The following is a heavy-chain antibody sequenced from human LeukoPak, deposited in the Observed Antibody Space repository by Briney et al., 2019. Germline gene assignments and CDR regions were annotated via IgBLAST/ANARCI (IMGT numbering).Heavy chain of an antibody. V-gene: IGHV5-51*01. D-gene: IGHD5-24*01. Sequence: GESLKISCKGSGYSFVSYWIGWVRRMPGKGLEWMGIIYPGDSDTRYSPSFQGQVTMSADKSISIAYLQWSDLKASDTAMYYCARGAVELATTNAFDIWGQGTMVTVSS. J-gene: IGHJ3*02. CDR2: IYPGDSDT. CDR1: GYSFVSYW. CDR3: ARGAVELATTNAFDI.